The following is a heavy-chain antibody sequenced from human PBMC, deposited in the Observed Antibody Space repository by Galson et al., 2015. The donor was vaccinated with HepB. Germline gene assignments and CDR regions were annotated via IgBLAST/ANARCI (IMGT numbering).Heavy chain of an antibody. D-gene: IGHD3-10*02. CDR1: GYTFIDFG. CDR3: ERVVGEGGGDCSWSFTTCGN. Sequence: SVKVSCKASGYTFIDFGISWVRQAPGQGPEWMGWINTSNGKANYAQKLQDRVTMTTDTSTRTAYMDLRSLRSDDTAVYYCERVVGEGGGDCSWSFTTCGNWGQGTLVTVSS. J-gene: IGHJ4*02. V-gene: IGHV1-18*01. CDR2: INTSNGKA.